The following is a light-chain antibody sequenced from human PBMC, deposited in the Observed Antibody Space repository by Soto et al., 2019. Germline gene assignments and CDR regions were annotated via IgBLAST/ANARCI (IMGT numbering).Light chain of an antibody. CDR3: SSRTASSTVV. Sequence: QTVVTQEPSFSVSPGGTVTLTCGLSSGSVSPSYYPGWFQQTPGQAPRALIYTTNTRSSGVPDRFSGSILGNKAALTITGAQADDESDYYCSSRTASSTVVFGGGTKVTVL. CDR1: SGSVSPSYY. J-gene: IGLJ2*01. CDR2: TTN. V-gene: IGLV8-61*01.